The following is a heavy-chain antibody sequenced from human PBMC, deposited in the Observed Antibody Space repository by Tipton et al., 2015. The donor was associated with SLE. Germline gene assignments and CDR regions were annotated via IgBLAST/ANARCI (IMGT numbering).Heavy chain of an antibody. CDR2: IYYSGST. CDR3: ARGYDFWSGYLSYYSYYFDY. V-gene: IGHV4-59*11. CDR1: GGSISSHY. Sequence: TLSLTCTVSGGSISSHYWSWIRQPPGKGLEWIGYIYYSGSTNYNPSLKSRVTISVDTSKNQFSLKLSSVTAADTAVYYCARGYDFWSGYLSYYSYYFDYWGQGTLVTVSS. J-gene: IGHJ4*02. D-gene: IGHD3-3*01.